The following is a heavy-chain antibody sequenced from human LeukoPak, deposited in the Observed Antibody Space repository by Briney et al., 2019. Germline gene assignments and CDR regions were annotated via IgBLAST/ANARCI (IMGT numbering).Heavy chain of an antibody. J-gene: IGHJ4*02. V-gene: IGHV1-2*02. CDR1: GYTFTGYY. CDR2: INPNSGGT. CDR3: ARAAGHSSGPDDY. Sequence: GASVKVSCKASGYTFTGYYMHWVRQAPGQGLEWMGWINPNSGGTNYAQKFQGRVTMTRDTSISTAYMELSRLRSDDTAVYYCARAAGHSSGPDDYWGQGTLVTVSS. D-gene: IGHD6-19*01.